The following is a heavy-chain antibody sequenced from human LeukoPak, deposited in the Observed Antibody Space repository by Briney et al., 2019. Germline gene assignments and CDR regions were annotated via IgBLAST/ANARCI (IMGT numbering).Heavy chain of an antibody. CDR3: ARGDFSDYGDYVDAFDV. V-gene: IGHV3-7*01. D-gene: IGHD4-17*01. CDR2: IKQDGSQK. Sequence: QPGGSLRLSCAASGFTFNNYCMSWVRQAPGKGLQWVANIKQDGSQKFYVDSVKGRFTISRDNTKNSLYLQMNSLRAEDTAMYYCARGDFSDYGDYVDAFDVWGQGTMVTVSS. CDR1: GFTFNNYC. J-gene: IGHJ3*01.